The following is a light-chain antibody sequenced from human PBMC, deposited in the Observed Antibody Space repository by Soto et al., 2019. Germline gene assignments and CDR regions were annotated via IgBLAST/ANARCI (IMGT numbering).Light chain of an antibody. CDR2: GAS. Sequence: DIVMTQSPGSLSVSPGERVTLSCRASQSVGSDLAWYQQKPGQAPRLLSYGASTRATGIPARFSGSGSGTEFTLTISSLQPDDFATYYCQQYNDYWTFGQGTKVDI. CDR1: QSVGSD. V-gene: IGKV3-15*01. CDR3: QQYNDYWT. J-gene: IGKJ1*01.